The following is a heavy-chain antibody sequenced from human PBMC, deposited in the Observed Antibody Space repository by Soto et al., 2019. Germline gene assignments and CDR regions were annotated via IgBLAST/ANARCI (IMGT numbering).Heavy chain of an antibody. D-gene: IGHD3-10*01. CDR2: ISWNSGSI. Sequence: SLRLSCAASGFTFDDYAMHWVRQAPGKGLEWVSGISWNSGSIGYADSVKGRFTISRDNAKNSLYLQMNSLRAEDTALYYCAKDIGMMVREPYDIWGQGTMVTVSS. CDR1: GFTFDDYA. V-gene: IGHV3-9*01. J-gene: IGHJ3*02. CDR3: AKDIGMMVREPYDI.